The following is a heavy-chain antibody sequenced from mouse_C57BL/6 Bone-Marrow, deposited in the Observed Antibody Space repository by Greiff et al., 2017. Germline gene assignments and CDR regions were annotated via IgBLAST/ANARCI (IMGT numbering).Heavy chain of an antibody. V-gene: IGHV1-64*01. Sequence: QVHVKQPGAELVKPGASVKLSCKASGYTFTSYWMHWVKQRPGQGLEWIGMIHPNSGSTNYNEKFKSKATLTVDKSSSTAYMQLSSLTSEDSAVYYCARRGLDYGSGGFAYWGQGTLVTVSA. CDR1: GYTFTSYW. CDR3: ARRGLDYGSGGFAY. CDR2: IHPNSGST. J-gene: IGHJ3*01. D-gene: IGHD1-1*01.